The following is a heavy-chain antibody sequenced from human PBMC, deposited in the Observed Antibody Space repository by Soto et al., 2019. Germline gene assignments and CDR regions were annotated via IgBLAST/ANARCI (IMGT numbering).Heavy chain of an antibody. J-gene: IGHJ4*02. CDR3: AGLSAAIDY. D-gene: IGHD3-16*02. V-gene: IGHV3-30*03. CDR2: ISYDGSNK. Sequence: LRLSCAASGFTFSSYGMHWVRQAPGKGLEWVAVISYDGSNKYYADSVKGRFTISRDNSKNTQYLQMNSLRAEDTAVYYCAGLSAAIDYWGQGTLVTVSS. CDR1: GFTFSSYG.